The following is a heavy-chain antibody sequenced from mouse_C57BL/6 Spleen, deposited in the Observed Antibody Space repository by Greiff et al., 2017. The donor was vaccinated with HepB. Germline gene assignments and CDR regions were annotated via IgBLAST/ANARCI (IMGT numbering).Heavy chain of an antibody. J-gene: IGHJ2*01. Sequence: QVQLQQPGAELVKPGASVKLSCKASGYTFTSYWMHWVKQRPGQGLEWIGMIHPNSGSTNYNEKFKSKATLTVDKSSSTAYMQLSSLTSEDSAVYYCARGGDYGSSLDYWGQGTTLTVSS. CDR2: IHPNSGST. CDR1: GYTFTSYW. D-gene: IGHD1-1*01. CDR3: ARGGDYGSSLDY. V-gene: IGHV1-64*01.